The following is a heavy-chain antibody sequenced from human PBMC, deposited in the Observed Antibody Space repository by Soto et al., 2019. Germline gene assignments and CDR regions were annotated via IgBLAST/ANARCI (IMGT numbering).Heavy chain of an antibody. CDR3: TRCGIYYYDSSGYYDY. CDR2: IYYSGGT. V-gene: IGHV4-59*01. D-gene: IGHD3-22*01. CDR1: GGSISSYY. Sequence: PSETLSLTCTVSGGSISSYYWSWIRQPPGKGLEWIGYIYYSGGTNYNPSLKSRVTISVDTSKNQFSLKLTSVTAADTAVYFCTRCGIYYYDSSGYYDYWGQGALVTVSS. J-gene: IGHJ4*02.